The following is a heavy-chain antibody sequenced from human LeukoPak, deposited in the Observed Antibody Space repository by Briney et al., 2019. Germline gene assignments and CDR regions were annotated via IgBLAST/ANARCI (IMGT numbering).Heavy chain of an antibody. J-gene: IGHJ6*03. CDR3: ARDPLRYFNWDHYYYYMDV. Sequence: PGGSLRLSCAASGFTFSSYWMSWVRQAPGKGLEWVGFIRSKIYGGTPEYAASVRGRFTISRDDSKGVAYLQMNSLKTEDTAVYYCARDPLRYFNWDHYYYYMDVWGKGTTVTISS. CDR2: IRSKIYGGTP. CDR1: GFTFSSYW. V-gene: IGHV3-49*04. D-gene: IGHD3-9*01.